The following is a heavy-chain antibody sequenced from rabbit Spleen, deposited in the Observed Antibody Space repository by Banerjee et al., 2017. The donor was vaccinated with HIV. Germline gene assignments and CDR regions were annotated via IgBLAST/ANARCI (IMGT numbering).Heavy chain of an antibody. Sequence: QQLVESGGGLVKPGASLTLTCKASGFSFSSGYDMCWVRRAPGKGLEWIACIYTGNSKTYYASWAKGRFTISKTSSTTVTLQMTSLTVADTATYFCARDAGRGDYIDGVFNLWGPGTLVTVS. CDR3: ARDAGRGDYIDGVFNL. J-gene: IGHJ4*01. CDR1: GFSFSSGYD. V-gene: IGHV1S40*01. D-gene: IGHD8-1*01. CDR2: IYTGNSKT.